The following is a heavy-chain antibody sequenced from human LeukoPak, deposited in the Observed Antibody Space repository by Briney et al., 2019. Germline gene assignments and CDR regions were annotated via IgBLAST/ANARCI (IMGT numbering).Heavy chain of an antibody. J-gene: IGHJ5*02. V-gene: IGHV1-3*01. D-gene: IGHD6-19*01. CDR3: ARGVSASSGWYVIDH. CDR1: GYTFTYYA. CDR2: INAGNGNT. Sequence: ASVKVSCKASGYTFTYYAIQWVRQAPGQRLERMGWINAGNGNTKYSQKFQGRVTITRYTSASTAYMELRSLRSEDTAVYYCARGVSASSGWYVIDHWGQGTLVTVSS.